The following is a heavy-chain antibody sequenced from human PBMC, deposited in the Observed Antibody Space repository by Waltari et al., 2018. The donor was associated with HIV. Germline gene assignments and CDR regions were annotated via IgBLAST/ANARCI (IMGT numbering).Heavy chain of an antibody. CDR3: AREGGSSSLNWFDP. Sequence: EVQLVESGGGLVQPGGSLRLSCAASGFTFTSYWLSWVRQAPGKGLEWVANIKQDGSEKYYVDSVKGRFTISRDNAKNSLYLQMNSLRAEDTAVYYCAREGGSSSLNWFDPWGQGTLVTVSS. J-gene: IGHJ5*02. CDR2: IKQDGSEK. V-gene: IGHV3-7*01. CDR1: GFTFTSYW. D-gene: IGHD2-15*01.